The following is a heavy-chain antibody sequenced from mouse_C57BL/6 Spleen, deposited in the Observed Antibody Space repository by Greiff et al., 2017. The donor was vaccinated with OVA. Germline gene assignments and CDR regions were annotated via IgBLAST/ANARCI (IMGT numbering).Heavy chain of an antibody. CDR3: TRVIWDVFAY. CDR2: IYSGTSDT. CDR1: GYTFTSYW. Sequence: VQLKESGTVLARPGASVTMSCKTSGYTFTSYWMHWVKQRPGRGLEWIGAIYSGTSDTSYTQTFKGKAKLTSVTSASTAYMELSCLTNEDSAVYYCTRVIWDVFAYWGQGTLVTVSA. D-gene: IGHD4-1*01. V-gene: IGHV1-5*01. J-gene: IGHJ3*01.